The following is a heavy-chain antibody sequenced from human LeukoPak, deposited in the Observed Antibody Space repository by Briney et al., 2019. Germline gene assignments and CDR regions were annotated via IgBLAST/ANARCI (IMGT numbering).Heavy chain of an antibody. J-gene: IGHJ4*02. CDR1: GFAFSTYS. V-gene: IGHV3-48*02. CDR3: ARAQDPTILSYFDY. Sequence: GGSLRLSCAASGFAFSTYSMNWVRQAPGKGLEWISYINPSSTTIYYADSVKGRFTISRDNAKNSLYLQMNSLRDEDTAVYYCARAQDPTILSYFDYWGQGTLVTVSS. D-gene: IGHD5-24*01. CDR2: INPSSTTI.